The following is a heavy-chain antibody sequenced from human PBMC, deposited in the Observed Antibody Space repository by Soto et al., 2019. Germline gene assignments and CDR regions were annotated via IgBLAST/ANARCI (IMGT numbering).Heavy chain of an antibody. CDR3: TRGPPWMDAFDI. CDR2: TSHTGTT. J-gene: IGHJ3*02. D-gene: IGHD5-12*01. Sequence: QVQLQESGPGLVKPSETLSLTCTVSGVSISSDYWTWIRQSPGKGLEWIAYTSHTGTTDYNPSLKSRVTISLDTSQNQSSLKLSSVTAAYTAVYYWTRGPPWMDAFDIWGQGTKVTVSP. V-gene: IGHV4-59*01. CDR1: GVSISSDY.